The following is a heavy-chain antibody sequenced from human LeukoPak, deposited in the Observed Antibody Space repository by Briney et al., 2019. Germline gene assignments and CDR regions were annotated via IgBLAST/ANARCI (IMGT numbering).Heavy chain of an antibody. CDR2: ISGSGGST. CDR1: GFTFSSYA. V-gene: IGHV3-23*01. Sequence: PGGSLRLSCAASGFTFSSYAMSWVRQAPGKGLEWVSAISGSGGSTYYADSVKGRFTISRDNSKNTLYLQMNSLRAEDTAVYYCANLLPPTVTTDAVDYWGQGTLVTVSS. CDR3: ANLLPPTVTTDAVDY. J-gene: IGHJ4*02. D-gene: IGHD4-11*01.